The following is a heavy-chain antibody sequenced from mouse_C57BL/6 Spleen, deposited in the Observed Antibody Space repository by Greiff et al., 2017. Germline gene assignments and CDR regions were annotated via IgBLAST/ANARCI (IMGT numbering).Heavy chain of an antibody. CDR3: ARGIRYYGSSYDWYVDV. V-gene: IGHV1-47*01. D-gene: IGHD1-1*01. CDR1: GYTFTTYP. Sequence: QVQLKESGAELVKPGASVKMSCKASGYTFTTYPIEWMKQNHGKSLEWIGNFHPYNDDTKYNEKFKGKATLTVEKSSSTVYLELSRLTSDDSAVYYCARGIRYYGSSYDWYVDVWGTGTTVTVSS. J-gene: IGHJ1*03. CDR2: FHPYNDDT.